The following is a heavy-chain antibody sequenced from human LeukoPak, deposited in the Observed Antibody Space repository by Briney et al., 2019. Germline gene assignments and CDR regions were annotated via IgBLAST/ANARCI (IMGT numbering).Heavy chain of an antibody. CDR3: AKAPVTSCRCAYCYSFDS. CDR2: TSSSDAGT. D-gene: IGHD3-22*01. V-gene: IGHV3-23*01. Sequence: GGSLRLSCAASGFTLSTYGMSWVRQTPGKGLEWVAATSSSDAGTYHADSVRGRFTISRDNSKNTLYLQMNSLRAEDAAVYFCAKAPVTSCRCAYCYSFDSWGQGTLVTVSS. CDR1: GFTLSTYG. J-gene: IGHJ4*02.